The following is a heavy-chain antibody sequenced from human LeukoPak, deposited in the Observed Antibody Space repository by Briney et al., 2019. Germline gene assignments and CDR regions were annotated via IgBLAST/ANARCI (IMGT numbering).Heavy chain of an antibody. CDR1: GGSISSYY. J-gene: IGHJ3*02. D-gene: IGHD3-3*01. CDR2: VYASGST. CDR3: AGIRFLEWSSPTNAFDI. Sequence: PSETLSLTCTVSGGSISSYYWSWIRQPAGKGLEWIGRVYASGSTNYNPSLKSRVTMSVDTSKNQFSLKLSSATAADTAVYYCAGIRFLEWSSPTNAFDIWGQGTMVTVSS. V-gene: IGHV4-4*07.